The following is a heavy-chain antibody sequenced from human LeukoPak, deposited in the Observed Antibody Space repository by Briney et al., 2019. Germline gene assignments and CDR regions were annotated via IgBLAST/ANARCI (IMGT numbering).Heavy chain of an antibody. V-gene: IGHV3-33*01. CDR2: IWYDGGKK. D-gene: IGHD4-11*01. CDR3: ARDKDYHLDY. CDR1: GFTFSSSG. Sequence: GGSLRLSCAASGFTFSSSGMHWVRRAPGKGLEWVAVIWYDGGKKYYADSVKGRFTISRDNSKNTLYLQMNSVRAEDTAVYYCARDKDYHLDYWGQGTLVTVSS. J-gene: IGHJ4*02.